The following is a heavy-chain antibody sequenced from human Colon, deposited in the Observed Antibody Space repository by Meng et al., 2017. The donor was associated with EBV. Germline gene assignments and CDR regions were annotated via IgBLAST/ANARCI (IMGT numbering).Heavy chain of an antibody. J-gene: IGHJ4*02. Sequence: QVQLVQPGAEVKKPGASVKVSFKASGYDFTHHGISWIRQAPGQGLEWMGWISCYNGDTTYAQNLQGRVTMTIDKSTSTAYMDLRSLRSDDTAVYYCARDGGKYDYGDLFDYWGQGTLVTVSS. CDR3: ARDGGKYDYGDLFDY. CDR1: GYDFTHHG. D-gene: IGHD4-17*01. V-gene: IGHV1-18*01. CDR2: ISCYNGDT.